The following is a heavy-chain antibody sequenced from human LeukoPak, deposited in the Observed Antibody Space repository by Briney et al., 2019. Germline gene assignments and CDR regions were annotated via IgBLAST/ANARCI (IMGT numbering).Heavy chain of an antibody. CDR3: AKLVDSASMI. CDR2: ISGSGAGT. Sequence: PGGSLRLSCAASGFTFSTYAMIWVRQAPGKGLEWVSAISGSGAGTYYADSVKGRFTISRDNSRNTLYLQMNSLRPEDTAVYFCAKLVDSASMIWGRGTLVTVSS. J-gene: IGHJ4*02. V-gene: IGHV3-23*01. CDR1: GFTFSTYA. D-gene: IGHD1-26*01.